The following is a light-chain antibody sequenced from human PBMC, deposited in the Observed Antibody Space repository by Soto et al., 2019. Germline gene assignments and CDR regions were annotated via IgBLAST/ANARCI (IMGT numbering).Light chain of an antibody. CDR3: QHRSNWPALT. Sequence: EIVLTQSPATLSLSPGERATLSCRASQSVGTSLAWYQHKPGQAPRLLIYDASNRATGIPARFGGSGSGTDFTLTISSLQPEDFAVYYCQHRSNWPALTFGGGTKVEIK. J-gene: IGKJ4*01. CDR1: QSVGTS. CDR2: DAS. V-gene: IGKV3-11*01.